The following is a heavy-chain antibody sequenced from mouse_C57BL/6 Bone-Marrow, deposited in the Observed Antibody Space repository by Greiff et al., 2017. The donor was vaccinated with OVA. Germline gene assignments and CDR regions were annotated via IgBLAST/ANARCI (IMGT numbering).Heavy chain of an antibody. J-gene: IGHJ3*01. Sequence: DVQLQESGPGLVKPSQSLSLTCSVTGYSIPSGYYWNWIRQFPGNKLEWMGYISYDGSNNYNPSLKNRISITRDTSKNQFFLKLNSVTTEDTATYYCARDHGAYWGQGTLVTVSA. CDR1: GYSIPSGYY. CDR3: ARDHGAY. V-gene: IGHV3-6*01. CDR2: ISYDGSN.